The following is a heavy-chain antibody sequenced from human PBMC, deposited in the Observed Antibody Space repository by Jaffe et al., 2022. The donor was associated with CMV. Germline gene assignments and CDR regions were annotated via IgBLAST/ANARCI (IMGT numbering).Heavy chain of an antibody. J-gene: IGHJ6*03. CDR2: IKQDGSEK. CDR1: GFTFSSYW. CDR3: ARDLHHLAAQDYYYYMDV. D-gene: IGHD6-6*01. Sequence: EVQLVESGGGLVQPGGSLRLSCAASGFTFSSYWMSWVRQAPGKGLEWVANIKQDGSEKYYVDSVKGRFTISRDNAKNSLYLQMNSLRAEDTAVYYCARDLHHLAAQDYYYYMDVWGKGTTVTVSS. V-gene: IGHV3-7*03.